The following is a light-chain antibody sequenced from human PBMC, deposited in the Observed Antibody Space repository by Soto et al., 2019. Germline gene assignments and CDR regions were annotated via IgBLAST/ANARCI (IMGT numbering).Light chain of an antibody. Sequence: EIELTQSPGTLSLSPGERATLSCRASQSVSSSYLAWYQHKPGQAPRLLIYGASSRATGIPDRFSGSGSGTDFTLTISRLEPEDFAVYYCQQYGSSPHTFGQGTKLEIK. V-gene: IGKV3-20*01. CDR3: QQYGSSPHT. CDR1: QSVSSSY. J-gene: IGKJ2*01. CDR2: GAS.